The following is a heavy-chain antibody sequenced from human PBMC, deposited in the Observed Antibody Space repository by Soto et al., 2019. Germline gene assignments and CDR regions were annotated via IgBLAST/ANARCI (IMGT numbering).Heavy chain of an antibody. CDR3: ARATAILYYYFDY. J-gene: IGHJ4*02. V-gene: IGHV4-30-4*01. D-gene: IGHD3-10*01. CDR1: GGSISSGDYY. CDR2: MYYRAIP. Sequence: QVQLQESGPGLVKPSQTLSLTCSVSGGSISSGDYYWSWLRQSPGKGLEWIGYMYYRAIPYYNPSLKNRVSISVYASKNQFSLTMTSVTAADTAVYYCARATAILYYYFDYWGQGSLVTVSS.